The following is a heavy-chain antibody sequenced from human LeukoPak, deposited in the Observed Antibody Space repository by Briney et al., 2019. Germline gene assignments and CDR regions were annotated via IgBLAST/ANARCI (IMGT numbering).Heavy chain of an antibody. V-gene: IGHV3-21*01. J-gene: IGHJ4*02. CDR1: GFTFTTYS. CDR3: ARGHTAVTRHFDF. D-gene: IGHD4-17*01. CDR2: ISSGSSAI. Sequence: GGSLRLSCEASGFTFTTYSMTWVRQAPGKGLEWVSIISSGSSAIFSADALKGRFTSSRDEAKNLLYLDMNSLRAEDTAVYYCARGHTAVTRHFDFWGQGTLVTVSS.